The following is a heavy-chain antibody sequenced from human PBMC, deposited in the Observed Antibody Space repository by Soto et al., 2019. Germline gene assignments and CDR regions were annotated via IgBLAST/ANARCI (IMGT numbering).Heavy chain of an antibody. J-gene: IGHJ4*02. CDR3: AKDKDTTFSPQDY. CDR2: ISGSGGST. CDR1: GFTFTTYA. Sequence: EVQLLESGGDLVQPGGSLRLSCAASGFTFTTYAMTWVRQAPGKGLEWVSAISGSGGSTYYADSVKGRFTISSDNSKNTLYLQMISLRAEDTAVYYCAKDKDTTFSPQDYWGQGTLVTVSS. D-gene: IGHD2-15*01. V-gene: IGHV3-23*01.